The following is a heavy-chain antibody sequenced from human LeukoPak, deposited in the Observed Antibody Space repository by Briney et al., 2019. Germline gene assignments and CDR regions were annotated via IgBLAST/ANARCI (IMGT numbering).Heavy chain of an antibody. D-gene: IGHD2-15*01. Sequence: SVKVSCKASGGTFSSYAISWVRQTPGQGLEWMGGIIPIFGTANYAQKFQGRVTITMDESTSTAYMELSRLRSEDTAVYYCASTPCSGGSCHGNYYYYMDVWGKGTTVTVSS. J-gene: IGHJ6*03. V-gene: IGHV1-69*05. CDR1: GGTFSSYA. CDR3: ASTPCSGGSCHGNYYYYMDV. CDR2: IIPIFGTA.